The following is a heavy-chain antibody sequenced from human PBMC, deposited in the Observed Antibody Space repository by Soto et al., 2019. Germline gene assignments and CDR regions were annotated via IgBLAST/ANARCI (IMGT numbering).Heavy chain of an antibody. Sequence: PGESLKISCKGSGSSFTSYWISWVLQMPGKCLEWMGRIDPSDSYTNYSPSFQGHVTISADKSISTAYLQWSSLKASDTAMYYCASRSARPTPPIYYYRMDVWGQGTTVTVSS. J-gene: IGHJ6*02. CDR2: IDPSDSYT. V-gene: IGHV5-10-1*01. CDR3: ASRSARPTPPIYYYRMDV. D-gene: IGHD6-6*01. CDR1: GSSFTSYW.